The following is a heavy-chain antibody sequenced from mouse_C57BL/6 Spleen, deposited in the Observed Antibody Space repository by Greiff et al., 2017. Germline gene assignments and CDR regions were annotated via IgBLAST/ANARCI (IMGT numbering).Heavy chain of an antibody. Sequence: VKLQQPGAELVKPGASVKMSCKASGYTFTSYWINWVKQRPGQGLEWIGDIYPGSGSTNYNEKFKRKATLTVDTYSSTAYMQISNLTTEDSAVYYCAIITTVLEGFDYWGQGTTLTVSS. D-gene: IGHD1-1*01. V-gene: IGHV1-55*01. CDR2: IYPGSGST. CDR3: AIITTVLEGFDY. CDR1: GYTFTSYW. J-gene: IGHJ2*01.